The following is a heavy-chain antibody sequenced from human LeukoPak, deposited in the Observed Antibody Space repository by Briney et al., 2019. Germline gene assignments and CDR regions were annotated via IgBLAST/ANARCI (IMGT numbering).Heavy chain of an antibody. CDR3: ARERRGGSYFTEKRLDH. CDR2: IIPIFGTA. V-gene: IGHV1-69*13. D-gene: IGHD1-26*01. Sequence: ASVKVSCKASGGTFSNYATSWVRQAPGQGLEWMGAIIPIFGTANYAQKFQGRVTITADESTGTAYMELSSLRSEDTAVYYCARERRGGSYFTEKRLDHWGQGTLVAVSS. J-gene: IGHJ4*02. CDR1: GGTFSNYA.